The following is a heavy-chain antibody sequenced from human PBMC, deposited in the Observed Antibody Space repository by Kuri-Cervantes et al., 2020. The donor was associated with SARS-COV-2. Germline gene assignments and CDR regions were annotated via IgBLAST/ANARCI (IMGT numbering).Heavy chain of an antibody. V-gene: IGHV4-34*01. D-gene: IGHD2-8*01. Sequence: GSLRLSCAVYGGSFSGYYWSWIRQPPGKGLEWIGEINHSGSTNYNPSLKSRVTISVDTSKNQFSLKLSSVTAADTAVYYCAREKWWVVPYYMDVWGKGTTVTVSS. CDR2: INHSGST. J-gene: IGHJ6*03. CDR1: GGSFSGYY. CDR3: AREKWWVVPYYMDV.